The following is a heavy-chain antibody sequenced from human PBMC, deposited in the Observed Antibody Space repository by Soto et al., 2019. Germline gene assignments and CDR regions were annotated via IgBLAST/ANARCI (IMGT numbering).Heavy chain of an antibody. CDR3: ARDRRHYDILTGYYILNY. V-gene: IGHV1-69*13. CDR2: IIPIFGTA. Sequence: SVKVSCKASGGTFSSYAISWVRQAPGQGLEWMGGIIPIFGTANYAQKFQGRVTITADESTSTAYMELSSLRSEDTAVYYCARDRRHYDILTGYYILNYWGQGTLVTVSS. J-gene: IGHJ4*02. CDR1: GGTFSSYA. D-gene: IGHD3-9*01.